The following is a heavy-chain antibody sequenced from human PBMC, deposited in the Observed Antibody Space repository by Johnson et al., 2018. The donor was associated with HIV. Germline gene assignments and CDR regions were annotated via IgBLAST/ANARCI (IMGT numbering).Heavy chain of an antibody. CDR3: AKIRTSGTGDAFDI. V-gene: IGHV3-30*18. Sequence: QVQLVESGGGVVQPGRSLRLSCVASGFTFSSYGMHWVRQAPGKGLEWVAIVSYDGSKKYYPDSVTGRFTISRDNSKNTLYLQMDSLRAEDTAVYYCAKIRTSGTGDAFDIWGQGTMVTVSS. D-gene: IGHD1-1*01. J-gene: IGHJ3*02. CDR2: VSYDGSKK. CDR1: GFTFSSYG.